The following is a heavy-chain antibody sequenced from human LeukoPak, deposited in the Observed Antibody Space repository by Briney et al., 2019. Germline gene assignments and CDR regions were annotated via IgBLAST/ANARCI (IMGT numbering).Heavy chain of an antibody. V-gene: IGHV3-30*18. CDR3: AEDLYLTGYSVDY. J-gene: IGHJ4*02. CDR2: ISYDGSNK. CDR1: GFTFSSYG. D-gene: IGHD3-9*01. Sequence: GGSLRLSCAASGFTFSSYGMHWVRQAPGRGLEWVAVISYDGSNKYYADSVRGRFTISRDNSKNTLYLQMNNLRAEDTAVYYCAEDLYLTGYSVDYWGQGTLVTVSS.